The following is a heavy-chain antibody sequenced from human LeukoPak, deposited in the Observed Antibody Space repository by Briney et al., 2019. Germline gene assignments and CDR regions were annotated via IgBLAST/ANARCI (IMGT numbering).Heavy chain of an antibody. Sequence: GGSLRLSCSASGFTFSSYAMHWVRQAPGKGLEYVSAISSNGGSTYYADSVKGRFTISRDNSKNTLYLQMNSLRAEDTAVYYCAKDQSYGDYVHFDYWGQGTLVTVSS. CDR1: GFTFSSYA. J-gene: IGHJ4*02. CDR3: AKDQSYGDYVHFDY. V-gene: IGHV3-64*04. CDR2: ISSNGGST. D-gene: IGHD4-17*01.